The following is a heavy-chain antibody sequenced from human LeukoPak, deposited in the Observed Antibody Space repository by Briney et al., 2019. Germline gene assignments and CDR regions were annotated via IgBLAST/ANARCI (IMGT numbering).Heavy chain of an antibody. V-gene: IGHV7-4-1*02. CDR3: AIHPSDSSGYFSY. CDR2: NDTKTGNP. CDR1: GYTFSSCA. Sequence: ASVKASCKASGYTFSSCAINWVRQAPGQGLEYMGWNDTKTGNPTYAQGFTGRFVFSLDTSVSTAYLQISSLKAEDTAVYYCAIHPSDSSGYFSYWGQGALVTVSS. J-gene: IGHJ4*02. D-gene: IGHD3-22*01.